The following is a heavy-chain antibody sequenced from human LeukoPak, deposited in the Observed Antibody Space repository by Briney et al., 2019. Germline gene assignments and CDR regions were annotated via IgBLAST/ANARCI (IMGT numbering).Heavy chain of an antibody. CDR1: GFTFSSYA. CDR2: ISYDGSNK. J-gene: IGHJ4*02. V-gene: IGHV3-30*01. D-gene: IGHD3-10*01. Sequence: PGRSLRLSWAASGFTFSSYAMHWVRQAPGKGLEWVAVISYDGSNKYYADSVKGRFTISRDNSKNTLYLQMNSLRAEDTAVYYCAREPYYYGSGSYFDYWGQGTLVTVSS. CDR3: AREPYYYGSGSYFDY.